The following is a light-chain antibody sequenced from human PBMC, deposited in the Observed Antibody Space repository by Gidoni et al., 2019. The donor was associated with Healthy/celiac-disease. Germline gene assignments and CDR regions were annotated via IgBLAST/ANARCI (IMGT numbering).Light chain of an antibody. V-gene: IGKV3-20*01. Sequence: IVLPQSPGTLSLSPGERATLSCRASQSVSSSYLAWYQQKPGQAPRLLIYGASSRATGIPDRFSGSGSGTDFTLTISRLEPEDFAVYYCQQYGSSSYSFXXXTKLEIK. CDR1: QSVSSSY. CDR3: QQYGSSSYS. CDR2: GAS. J-gene: IGKJ2*03.